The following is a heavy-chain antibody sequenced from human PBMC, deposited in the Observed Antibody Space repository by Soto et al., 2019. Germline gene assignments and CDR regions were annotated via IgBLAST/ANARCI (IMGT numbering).Heavy chain of an antibody. CDR1: GYTFTSYG. CDR2: ISAYNGNT. CDR3: ARDQPIQGAAINYGMDV. J-gene: IGHJ6*02. Sequence: QVQLVQSGAEVKKPGASVKVSCKASGYTFTSYGISWVRQAPGQGLEWMGWISAYNGNTNYAQKLQGRVTMTTDTSXSLXYMELRSLRSDDTAVYYCARDQPIQGAAINYGMDVWGQGTTVTVSS. V-gene: IGHV1-18*01. D-gene: IGHD6-25*01.